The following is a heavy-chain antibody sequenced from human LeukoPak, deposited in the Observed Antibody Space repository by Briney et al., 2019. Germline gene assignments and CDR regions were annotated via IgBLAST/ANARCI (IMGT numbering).Heavy chain of an antibody. V-gene: IGHV3-7*01. CDR2: IKQDGSEK. J-gene: IGHJ6*03. CDR3: ARDPTYYDFWSGNYYYYMDV. CDR1: GFAFSSYW. Sequence: GGSLRLSCAASGFAFSSYWMSWVRQAPGKGLEWVANIKQDGSEKYYVDSVKGRFTISRDNAKNSLYLQMNSLRAEDTAVYYCARDPTYYDFWSGNYYYYMDVWGKGTTVTVSS. D-gene: IGHD3-3*01.